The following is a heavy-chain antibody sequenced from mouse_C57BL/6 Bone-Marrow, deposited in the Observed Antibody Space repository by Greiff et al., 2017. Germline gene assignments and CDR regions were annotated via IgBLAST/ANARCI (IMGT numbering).Heavy chain of an antibody. CDR1: GFSFTSYA. CDR2: IWPGGGT. CDR3: ARKGQGAMDD. J-gene: IGHJ4*01. V-gene: IGHV2-9-1*01. Sequence: VMLVESGPGLVAPSQSLSITCTVSGFSFTSYAISWVRQPPGKGLEWLGVIWPGGGTNYYSAIKSSLSISKDNSKSQVIIKMNSLQTDDTARYYCARKGQGAMDDWGQGTSVTVSS.